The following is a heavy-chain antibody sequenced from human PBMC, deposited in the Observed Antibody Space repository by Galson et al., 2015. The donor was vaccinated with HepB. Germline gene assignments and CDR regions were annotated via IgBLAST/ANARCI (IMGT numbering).Heavy chain of an antibody. V-gene: IGHV1-69*01. Sequence: SCKASGGTFSSYAISWVRQAPGQGLEWMGGIIPIFGTANYAQKFQGRVTITADESTSTAYMELSSLRSEDTAVYYCARGGCSGGSCYSVPDYWGQGTLVTVSS. D-gene: IGHD2-15*01. CDR3: ARGGCSGGSCYSVPDY. J-gene: IGHJ4*02. CDR1: GGTFSSYA. CDR2: IIPIFGTA.